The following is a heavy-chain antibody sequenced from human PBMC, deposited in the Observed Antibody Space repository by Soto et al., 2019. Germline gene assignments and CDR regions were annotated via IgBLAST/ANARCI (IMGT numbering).Heavy chain of an antibody. V-gene: IGHV4-30-4*01. CDR2: IYYSGST. CDR3: ASGYCSGGSCSEFDH. D-gene: IGHD2-15*01. J-gene: IGHJ5*02. Sequence: SETLSLTCTVSGGSISSGDYYWSWIRQPPGKGLEWIGYIYYSGSTYYNPSLKSRVTISLDTSKNQFSLKLNSVTAADTAVYYCASGYCSGGSCSEFDHWGQGTQVTVSS. CDR1: GGSISSGDYY.